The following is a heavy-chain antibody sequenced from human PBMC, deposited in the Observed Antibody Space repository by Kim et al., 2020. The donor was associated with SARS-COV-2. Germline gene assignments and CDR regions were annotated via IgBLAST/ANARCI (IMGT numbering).Heavy chain of an antibody. CDR3: ARSEDDWVYGSSGNFDY. CDR1: GGSFSGYY. V-gene: IGHV4-34*01. CDR2: INHSGST. J-gene: IGHJ4*01. Sequence: SETLSLTCAVYGGSFSGYYWSWIRQPPGKGLEWIGEINHSGSTNYNPSLKSRVTISVDTSKNQFSLKLSSVTAADTAVYYCARSEDDWVYGSSGNFDYWG. D-gene: IGHD6-6*01.